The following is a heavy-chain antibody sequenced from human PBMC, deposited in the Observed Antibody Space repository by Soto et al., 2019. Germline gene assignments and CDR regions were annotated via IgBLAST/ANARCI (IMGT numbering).Heavy chain of an antibody. CDR1: GFTFRSYW. D-gene: IGHD3-22*01. J-gene: IGHJ4*02. CDR2: IKQDGSEK. Sequence: LRLSCAASGFTFRSYWMSWVRQAPGQGLEWVANIKQDGSEKYYVDSVKGRFTISRDNAKNSLYLQMNSLRAEDTAVYYCARVLYYDSSGYYPHYFDYWGQGTLVTVSS. CDR3: ARVLYYDSSGYYPHYFDY. V-gene: IGHV3-7*03.